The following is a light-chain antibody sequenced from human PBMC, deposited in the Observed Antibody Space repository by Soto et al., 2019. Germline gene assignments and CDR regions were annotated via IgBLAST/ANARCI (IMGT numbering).Light chain of an antibody. CDR1: QSISSY. J-gene: IGKJ2*01. V-gene: IGKV1-39*01. Sequence: DIQMTQSPSSLSASVGDRVTITCLASQSISSYLNWYQQKPGKAPKLLIYAASSLQSGVPSRFSGSGSGTDFTLTISSLQPEGFATYYCQQSYSTPYAFGQGTKLEIK. CDR2: AAS. CDR3: QQSYSTPYA.